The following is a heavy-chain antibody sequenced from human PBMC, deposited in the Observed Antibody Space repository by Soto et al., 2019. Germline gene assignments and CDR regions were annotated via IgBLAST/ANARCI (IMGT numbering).Heavy chain of an antibody. CDR1: GFTFITYT. V-gene: IGHV3-21*01. J-gene: IGHJ4*02. CDR2: INGRGNYI. D-gene: IGHD1-26*01. CDR3: VREDGKVGTNSAFDY. Sequence: PGGSLRLSCASSGFTFITYTMNWGRQAPGKGLEWVSSINGRGNYIYYAESVKGRFTISRDNAKNSLYLQMDRLRAEDTALYYCVREDGKVGTNSAFDYWGLGALVTVSS.